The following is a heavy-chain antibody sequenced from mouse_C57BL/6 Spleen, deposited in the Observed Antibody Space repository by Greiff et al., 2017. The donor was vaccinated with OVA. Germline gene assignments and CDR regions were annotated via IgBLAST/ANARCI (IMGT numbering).Heavy chain of an antibody. CDR3: ASSSYGSSYGYFDY. D-gene: IGHD1-1*01. J-gene: IGHJ2*01. Sequence: QVQLKESGPGLVQPSQRLSITCTVSGFSLTSYGVHWVRQSPGKGLEWLGVIWSGGSTDYNAAFISRLSISKDNSKSQVFFKMNSLQADDTAIYYCASSSYGSSYGYFDYWGQGTTLTVSS. CDR2: IWSGGST. CDR1: GFSLTSYG. V-gene: IGHV2-2*01.